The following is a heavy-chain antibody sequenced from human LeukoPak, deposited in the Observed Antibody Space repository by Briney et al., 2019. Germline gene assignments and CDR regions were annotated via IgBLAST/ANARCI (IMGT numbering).Heavy chain of an antibody. CDR2: IKEDGSKQ. D-gene: IGHD1-26*01. Sequence: GGSLRLSCAASGFTFSSYWMNWVRRAPGRGPEWLANIKEDGSKQYYVDSVKGRFTISRDNAKNSLYLQMDSLRAEDTAVYYCAREGGWGESEFDAFDIWGQGTMVTVSS. J-gene: IGHJ3*02. V-gene: IGHV3-7*03. CDR1: GFTFSSYW. CDR3: AREGGWGESEFDAFDI.